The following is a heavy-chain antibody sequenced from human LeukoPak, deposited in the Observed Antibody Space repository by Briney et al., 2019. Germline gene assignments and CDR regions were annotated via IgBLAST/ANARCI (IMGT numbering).Heavy chain of an antibody. J-gene: IGHJ4*02. D-gene: IGHD2-2*01. CDR1: GFTFSNYE. CDR3: ARVYCSSTSCSYFDY. Sequence: GGSLRLSCAASGFTFSNYEMNWVRQAPGKGLEWVSYISSSGSTIGYADSVEGRFTISRDNAKNSLYLQMNSLRAEDTAVYYCARVYCSSTSCSYFDYWGQGTLVTVSS. CDR2: ISSSGSTI. V-gene: IGHV3-48*03.